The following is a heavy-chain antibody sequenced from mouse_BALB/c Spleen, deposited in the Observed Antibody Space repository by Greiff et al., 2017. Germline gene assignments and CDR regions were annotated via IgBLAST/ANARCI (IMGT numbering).Heavy chain of an antibody. Sequence: EVQLQESGPELVKPGASVKISCKASGYSFSGYFMNWVKQSHGKSLEWIGRINPYNGDTFYNQKFKGKATLTVDKSSSTAHMELLSLTSEDSAVYYCGREGMITTWGYYAMDYWGQGTSVTVSS. V-gene: IGHV1-37*01. CDR3: GREGMITTWGYYAMDY. J-gene: IGHJ4*01. CDR1: GYSFSGYF. CDR2: INPYNGDT. D-gene: IGHD2-4*01.